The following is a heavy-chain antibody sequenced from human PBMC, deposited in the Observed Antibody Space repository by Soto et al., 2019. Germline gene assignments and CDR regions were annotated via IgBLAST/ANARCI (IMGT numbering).Heavy chain of an antibody. V-gene: IGHV3-48*02. J-gene: IGHJ5*02. CDR1: GFPFSSYA. CDR3: ARDSPYSSSWYDLNWFDP. Sequence: GGSLRLSCSASGFPFSSYATHWVRQAPGKGLEYVSAISSSSSTIYYADSVKGRFTISRDNAKNSLYLQMNSLRDEDTAVYYCARDSPYSSSWYDLNWFDPWGQGTLVTVSS. D-gene: IGHD6-13*01. CDR2: ISSSSSTI.